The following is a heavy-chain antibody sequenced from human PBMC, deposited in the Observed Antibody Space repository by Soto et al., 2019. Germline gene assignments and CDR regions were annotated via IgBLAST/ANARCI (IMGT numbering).Heavy chain of an antibody. Sequence: QVQVVQSGAEVKKPGASVKVACKASGYSFDTFGMSWVRQAPGQGLEWMGWISIEKGDTNSAQKFQDRVTMTTDTSPSTAYMELRSLTSDDTAVYYCARCYCSVGSCFTCWHFDLWGRGTLVTVSS. D-gene: IGHD2-15*01. CDR3: ARCYCSVGSCFTCWHFDL. CDR1: GYSFDTFG. V-gene: IGHV1-18*01. CDR2: ISIEKGDT. J-gene: IGHJ2*01.